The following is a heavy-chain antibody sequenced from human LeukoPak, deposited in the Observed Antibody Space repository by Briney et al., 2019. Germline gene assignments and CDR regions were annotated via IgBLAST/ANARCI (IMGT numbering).Heavy chain of an antibody. V-gene: IGHV3-15*01. D-gene: IGHD3-10*02. Sequence: GRSLRLSCAASGFTFSDAWISWVRRAPRQGLGWVGRIKSKTDGETIDYATAMKDRFRIQRADSRNTLYLHINRLKPQNTAVYYRLFSIFQHGGEGTLVTVSS. J-gene: IGHJ1*01. CDR2: IKSKTDGETI. CDR3: LFSIFQH. CDR1: GFTFSDAW.